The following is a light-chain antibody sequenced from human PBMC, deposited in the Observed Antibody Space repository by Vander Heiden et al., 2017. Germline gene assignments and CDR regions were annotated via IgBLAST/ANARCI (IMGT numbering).Light chain of an antibody. Sequence: DIQMTQSPSSLSASVGDRVTITCQASQDISTFLDWYQQKPGQAPMLLISDASHWGTGIPSRFSGSGSGTDFTFTISSLQPEDFAIYYCQQYDNLPITFGQGTRLEIK. CDR2: DAS. J-gene: IGKJ5*01. CDR3: QQYDNLPIT. V-gene: IGKV1-33*01. CDR1: QDISTF.